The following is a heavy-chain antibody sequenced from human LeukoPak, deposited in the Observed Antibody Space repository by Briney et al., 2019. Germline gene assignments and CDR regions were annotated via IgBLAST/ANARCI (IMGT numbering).Heavy chain of an antibody. D-gene: IGHD3-10*01. CDR2: IYTSGST. CDR3: ARGHYQNYYGSGSYPGFFDY. Sequence: PSETLSLTCTVSGGSISSYYWSWIRQPAGKGLEWIGRIYTSGSTNYNPSLKSRVTMSVDTSKNQFSLKLSSVTAADTAVYYCARGHYQNYYGSGSYPGFFDYWGQGTLVTVSS. J-gene: IGHJ4*02. CDR1: GGSISSYY. V-gene: IGHV4-4*07.